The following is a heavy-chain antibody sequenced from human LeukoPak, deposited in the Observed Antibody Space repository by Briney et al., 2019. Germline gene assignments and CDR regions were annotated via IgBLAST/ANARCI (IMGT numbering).Heavy chain of an antibody. Sequence: SETLSLTCSVSGGSVSGRSYYWGWIRQPPGKGLEWIGSVYFSGSTYYNPSLKSRVTISVDTSENQFSLKLNSVTAADTAVYYCAKYCSTTSCYYLDYWGQGILVTVSS. D-gene: IGHD2-2*01. J-gene: IGHJ4*02. CDR1: GGSVSGRSYY. CDR2: VYFSGST. CDR3: AKYCSTTSCYYLDY. V-gene: IGHV4-39*07.